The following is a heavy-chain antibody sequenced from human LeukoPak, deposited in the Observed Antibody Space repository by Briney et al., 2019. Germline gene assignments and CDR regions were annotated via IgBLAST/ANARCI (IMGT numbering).Heavy chain of an antibody. V-gene: IGHV3-9*01. Sequence: PGGSLRLSCAASGFTFDDYAMHWVRQAPGKGLEWVSGISWNSGSIGYADSVKGRFTISRDNAKNSLYLQMNSLRAEDTALYYCARKGDYYGSGSYYNFVNWFDPWGQGTLVTVSS. CDR2: ISWNSGSI. CDR1: GFTFDDYA. D-gene: IGHD3-10*01. CDR3: ARKGDYYGSGSYYNFVNWFDP. J-gene: IGHJ5*02.